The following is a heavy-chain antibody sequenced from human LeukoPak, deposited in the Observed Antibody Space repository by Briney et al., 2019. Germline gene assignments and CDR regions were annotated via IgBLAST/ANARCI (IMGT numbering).Heavy chain of an antibody. CDR2: IGPSGTAI. J-gene: IGHJ5*02. Sequence: GGSLRLSCAASGFTFSSYAMNWVRQAPGRGLEWVSYIGPSGTAIYYADSVKGRFTISRDNARNSLFLQMNSLRAEDTAMYYCARGDKQLLFERRKGGFDPWGQGTLATVSS. CDR3: ARGDKQLLFERRKGGFDP. D-gene: IGHD2-15*01. V-gene: IGHV3-48*01. CDR1: GFTFSSYA.